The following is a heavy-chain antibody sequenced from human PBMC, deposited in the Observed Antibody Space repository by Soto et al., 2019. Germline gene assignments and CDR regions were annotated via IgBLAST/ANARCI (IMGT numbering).Heavy chain of an antibody. V-gene: IGHV4-39*01. CDR2: MYYSGTS. CDR3: ARLHCDSPNCVPLDP. Sequence: QLQLQESGPGLVKPSETLSLTCTVPGGSISDDTYYWGWIRQPPGKGLEWIGSMYYSGTSSYNPSLKSRVSMSVDTSKKQLSLRLTSVTAADTAVYYCARLHCDSPNCVPLDPWGQGTLVTVSS. D-gene: IGHD3-22*01. J-gene: IGHJ5*02. CDR1: GGSISDDTYY.